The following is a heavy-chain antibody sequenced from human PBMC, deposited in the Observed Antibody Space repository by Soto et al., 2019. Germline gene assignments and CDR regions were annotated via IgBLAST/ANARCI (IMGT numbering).Heavy chain of an antibody. V-gene: IGHV1-46*01. Sequence: ASVKVSCKASGYTFTSYYMHWVRQAPGQGLEWMGIINPSGGSTSYAQKFQGRVTMTRDTSTSTVYMELSSLRSEDTAVYYCARTLAAAGYRPFGFDYWGQGTLVTVSS. CDR3: ARTLAAAGYRPFGFDY. CDR1: GYTFTSYY. CDR2: INPSGGST. J-gene: IGHJ4*02. D-gene: IGHD6-13*01.